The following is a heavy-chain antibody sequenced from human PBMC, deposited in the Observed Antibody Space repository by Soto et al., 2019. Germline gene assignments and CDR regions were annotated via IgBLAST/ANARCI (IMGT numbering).Heavy chain of an antibody. CDR2: SSSSGTYT. Sequence: SGGSLRLSCVASGFTFSEYYMSWVRQAQGKGLEWISYSSSSGTYTDYADVVKGRFTISRDNVKRSLYLQMNSLRVEDSAVYYCVRGGGSYVNACPYGMDVWGQGTTVTVSS. CDR3: VRGGGSYVNACPYGMDV. V-gene: IGHV3-11*06. CDR1: GFTFSEYY. J-gene: IGHJ6*02. D-gene: IGHD1-26*01.